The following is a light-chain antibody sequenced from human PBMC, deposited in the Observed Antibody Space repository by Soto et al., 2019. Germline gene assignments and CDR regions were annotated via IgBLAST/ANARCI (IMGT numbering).Light chain of an antibody. V-gene: IGKV3-20*01. Sequence: EIVLTQSPGTLSLSPGERATLSCRASQSVRSSYLAWYQQKLGQAPRLLIYGVSNRATGIPDRFSGSGSGNDFNLNISRLESEEFAVYSCQQYGTSPRTFGQGTKVEIK. CDR3: QQYGTSPRT. CDR1: QSVRSSY. CDR2: GVS. J-gene: IGKJ1*01.